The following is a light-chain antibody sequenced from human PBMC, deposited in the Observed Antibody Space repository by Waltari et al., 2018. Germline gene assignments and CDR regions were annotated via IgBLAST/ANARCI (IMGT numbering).Light chain of an antibody. Sequence: DIQMTQSPSSLSASVGDRVTITCRASHRLNYFLNWYQQKPGKAPKLLIFAASRLQDGVPSRFSGTGSETDVTLTIAGLQPEDFATYFCQQSYGRPYTFGQGTKLEI. CDR2: AAS. CDR3: QQSYGRPYT. V-gene: IGKV1-39*01. CDR1: HRLNYF. J-gene: IGKJ2*01.